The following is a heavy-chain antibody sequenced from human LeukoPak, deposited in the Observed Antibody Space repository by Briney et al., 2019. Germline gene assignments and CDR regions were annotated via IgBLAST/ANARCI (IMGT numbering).Heavy chain of an antibody. V-gene: IGHV4-34*01. CDR2: VNHSGST. CDR3: ARELIVATIKSGRFDY. Sequence: SETLSLTCTVYGGSFSGYSWNWIRQPPGKGLEQSGEVNHSGSTNHNPSLKSRVTISVDTSKNQFSLKLSSVTAADTAVYYCARELIVATIKSGRFDYWGQGTLVTVSS. J-gene: IGHJ4*02. D-gene: IGHD5-12*01. CDR1: GGSFSGYS.